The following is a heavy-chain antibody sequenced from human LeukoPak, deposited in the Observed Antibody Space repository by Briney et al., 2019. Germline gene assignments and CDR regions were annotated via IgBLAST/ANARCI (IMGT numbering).Heavy chain of an antibody. Sequence: PSETLFLTCAVYGGSFSGYYWSWIRQPPGKGLEWIGEINHSGSTNYNPSLKSRVTISVDTSKNQFSLKLSSVAAADTAVYYCARSVSYYRNLEYFQHWGQGTLVTVSS. J-gene: IGHJ1*01. CDR1: GGSFSGYY. CDR3: ARSVSYYRNLEYFQH. V-gene: IGHV4-34*01. CDR2: INHSGST. D-gene: IGHD4-11*01.